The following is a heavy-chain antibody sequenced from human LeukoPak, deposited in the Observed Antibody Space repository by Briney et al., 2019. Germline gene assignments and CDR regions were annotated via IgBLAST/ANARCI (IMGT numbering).Heavy chain of an antibody. CDR3: ARTYSRSGGFEY. CDR1: GGSISSGGYY. Sequence: RPSQTLSLTCTVSGGSISSGGYYWSWIRQPPGKGLEWIGYIYHSGSTYYNPSLKSRVTMSVDTSNNHFSLKLSSVTAADTAVYYCARTYSRSGGFEYWGQGTLVTVSS. CDR2: IYHSGST. J-gene: IGHJ4*02. D-gene: IGHD6-6*01. V-gene: IGHV4-30-2*02.